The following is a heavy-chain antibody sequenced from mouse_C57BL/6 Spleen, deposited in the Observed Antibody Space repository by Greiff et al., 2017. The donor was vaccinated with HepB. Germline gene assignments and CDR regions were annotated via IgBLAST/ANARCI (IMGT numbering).Heavy chain of an antibody. CDR3: AEGGYYDDCSWENFDY. J-gene: IGHJ2*01. CDR2: INYDGSST. Sequence: DVKLVESEGGLVQPGSSMKLSCTASGFTFTDYYMAWVRQVPEKGLEWVANINYDGSSTNYLDSLKSRFIISRDNAKNILYLQMSSLKSEDTARYYCAEGGYYDDCSWENFDYWGQGTTLTVSS. V-gene: IGHV5-16*01. D-gene: IGHD2-4*01. CDR1: GFTFTDYY.